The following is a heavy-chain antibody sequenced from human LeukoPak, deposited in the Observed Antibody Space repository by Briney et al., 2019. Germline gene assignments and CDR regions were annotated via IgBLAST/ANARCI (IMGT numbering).Heavy chain of an antibody. CDR1: GGSISSSSYY. CDR2: IYHSGST. CDR3: ARTPPGYYYDSSGYPGD. Sequence: PSETLSLTCTVSGGSISSSSYYWGWIRQPPGKGLEWIGSIYHSGSTYYNPSLKSRVTISVDTSKNQFSLKLSSVTAADTAVYYCARTPPGYYYDSSGYPGDWGQGTLVTVSS. D-gene: IGHD3-22*01. V-gene: IGHV4-39*07. J-gene: IGHJ4*02.